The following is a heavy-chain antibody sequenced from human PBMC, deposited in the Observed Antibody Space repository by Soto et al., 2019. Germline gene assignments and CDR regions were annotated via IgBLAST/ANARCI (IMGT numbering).Heavy chain of an antibody. D-gene: IGHD6-13*01. CDR2: INHSGST. CDR1: GGSFSGYY. J-gene: IGHJ4*02. Sequence: PSETLSLTCAVYGGSFSGYYWSWIRQPPGKGLEWIGEINHSGSTNYNPSLKSRVTISVDTSKNQFSLKLSSVTAADTAVYYCARPAIAAAGKEAPGYWGQGTLVTVSS. V-gene: IGHV4-34*01. CDR3: ARPAIAAAGKEAPGY.